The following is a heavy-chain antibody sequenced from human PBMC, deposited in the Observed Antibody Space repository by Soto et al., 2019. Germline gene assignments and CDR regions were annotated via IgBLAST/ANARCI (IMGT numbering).Heavy chain of an antibody. D-gene: IGHD3-16*01. CDR3: TTEWREKRFFDL. CDR1: GLTFNNAW. Sequence: EVQLVESEGGLVKPGEALRLSCAASGLTFNNAWMNWVRQAPGKGLEWVGRVRSESDGGTRDYDAPVKGRFTISRDDSKNTLYLQMNSLSIEDTAVYYCTTEWREKRFFDLWGRGTLVTVSS. V-gene: IGHV3-15*07. J-gene: IGHJ2*01. CDR2: VRSESDGGTR.